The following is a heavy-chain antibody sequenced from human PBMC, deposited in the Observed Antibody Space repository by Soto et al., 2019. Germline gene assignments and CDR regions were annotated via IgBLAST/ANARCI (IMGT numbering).Heavy chain of an antibody. V-gene: IGHV3-23*01. CDR2: ISGSGGST. Sequence: GGSLRLSCAASGFTFSSYAMSWVRQAPGKGLEWVSAISGSGGSTYYADSVKGRFTISRDNSKNSLHLQMNSLRAEDTAVYYCTRDASRDSSARGWFDPWGPGTLVTVSS. J-gene: IGHJ5*02. CDR3: TRDASRDSSARGWFDP. CDR1: GFTFSSYA. D-gene: IGHD6-13*01.